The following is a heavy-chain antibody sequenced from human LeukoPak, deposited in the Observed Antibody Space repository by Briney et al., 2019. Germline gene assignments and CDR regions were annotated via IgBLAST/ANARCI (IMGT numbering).Heavy chain of an antibody. CDR2: INSDGSST. CDR3: AREVADDSSGENAFDI. J-gene: IGHJ3*02. V-gene: IGHV3-74*01. D-gene: IGHD3-22*01. CDR1: GFTFSSYW. Sequence: GGSLRLSRAASGFTFSSYWMHWVRQAPGRGLVWVSRINSDGSSTSYADSVKGRFTISRDNAKNTLYLQMNSLRAEDTAVCYCAREVADDSSGENAFDIWGQGTMVTVSS.